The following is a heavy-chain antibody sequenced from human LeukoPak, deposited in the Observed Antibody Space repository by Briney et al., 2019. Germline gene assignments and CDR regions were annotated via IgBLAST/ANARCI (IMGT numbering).Heavy chain of an antibody. CDR3: AREAWWDSSDLLTPFDP. CDR2: IYYSGST. CDR1: GGSISSSSYY. D-gene: IGHD3-22*01. V-gene: IGHV4-39*02. Sequence: SETLSLTCTVSGGSISSSSYYWGWIRQPPGKGLGWIGSIYYSGSTYYNPSLKSRVTISVDTSKNQFSLKLSSVTAADTAVYYCAREAWWDSSDLLTPFDPWGQGTLVTVSS. J-gene: IGHJ5*02.